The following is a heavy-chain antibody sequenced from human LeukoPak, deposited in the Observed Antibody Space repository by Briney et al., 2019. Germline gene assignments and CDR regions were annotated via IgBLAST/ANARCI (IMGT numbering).Heavy chain of an antibody. J-gene: IGHJ4*01. CDR1: GFTFDDYA. Sequence: EPGRSLRLXCAASGFTFDDYAMHWVRQAPGKGLEWVSGISWNSGSIGYADSVKGRFTISRDNAKNSLYLQMNSLRAEDTAVYYCAKWNYYDSRGYGYYLDYWGQGTLVTVSS. V-gene: IGHV3-9*01. CDR2: ISWNSGSI. CDR3: AKWNYYDSRGYGYYLDY. D-gene: IGHD3-22*01.